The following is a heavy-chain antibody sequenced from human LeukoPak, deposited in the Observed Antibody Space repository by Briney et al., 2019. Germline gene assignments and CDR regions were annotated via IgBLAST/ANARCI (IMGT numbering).Heavy chain of an antibody. V-gene: IGHV4-59*08. Sequence: TSETLSLTCTVSGVSISDFYWSWIRQPPGEGLEWIGYIYHTGHSNYNPSLKGRVTMSVDTSKNHLSLNLTTVTAADSAVYYCARHCIRGTCYDSWGQGTLVTVSS. D-gene: IGHD2-15*01. CDR1: GVSISDFY. J-gene: IGHJ5*01. CDR3: ARHCIRGTCYDS. CDR2: IYHTGHS.